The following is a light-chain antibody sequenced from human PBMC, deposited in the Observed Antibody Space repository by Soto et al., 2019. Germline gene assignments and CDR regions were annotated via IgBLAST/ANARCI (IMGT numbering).Light chain of an antibody. CDR3: QSYDTSLGAYV. V-gene: IGLV1-40*01. CDR2: GNN. CDR1: SSNIGAGYD. Sequence: QSVLTQPPSVSGAPGQRVTISCTGSSSNIGAGYDVHWYQHLPGTAPKLLIYGNNNRPSGVPDRFSGSKSGTSASLAITGIQAEDDADYYCQSYDTSLGAYVFGSGTKVTV. J-gene: IGLJ1*01.